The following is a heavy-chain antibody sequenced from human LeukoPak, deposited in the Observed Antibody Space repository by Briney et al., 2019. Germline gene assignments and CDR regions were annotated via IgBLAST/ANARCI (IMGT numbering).Heavy chain of an antibody. V-gene: IGHV3-7*01. D-gene: IGHD1-26*01. Sequence: GGSLRLSCAASGFTFSSYWMSWVRQAPGKGLEWVANIKQDGSEKYYVDSVKGRFTISRDNAKNSLYLQMNSLRAEDTAVHYCAREGGSYHFDYWGQGTLVTVSS. CDR3: AREGGSYHFDY. CDR2: IKQDGSEK. J-gene: IGHJ4*02. CDR1: GFTFSSYW.